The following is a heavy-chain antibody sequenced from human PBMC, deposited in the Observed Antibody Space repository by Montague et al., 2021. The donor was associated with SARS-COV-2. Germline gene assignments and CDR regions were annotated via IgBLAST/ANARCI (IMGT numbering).Heavy chain of an antibody. CDR2: INHSGTT. Sequence: SETLSLTCTVYGGSFSGSYWSWIRQPPWQGLEWIGEINHSGTTKYNPSLKSRVTISVATSKNQFYLKLSSVTVADTAVYYCASGTKRVFTYDYDSSGYASDYWGQGTLVTVSS. D-gene: IGHD3-22*01. CDR1: GGSFSGSY. J-gene: IGHJ4*02. CDR3: ASGTKRVFTYDYDSSGYASDY. V-gene: IGHV4-34*01.